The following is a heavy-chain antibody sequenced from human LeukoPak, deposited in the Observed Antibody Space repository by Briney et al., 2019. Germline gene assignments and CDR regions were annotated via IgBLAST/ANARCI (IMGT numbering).Heavy chain of an antibody. J-gene: IGHJ6*03. CDR2: INHSGNT. CDR1: GGSFSGYY. CDR3: ARETSQKGAHYMDV. Sequence: SETLSLTCAVYGGSFSGYYWSWIRQPPGKGLEWIGEINHSGNTNSNPSLKSRVTMSVDTSKNQFSLKLSSVTAADTAVYYCARETSQKGAHYMDVWGKGTTVTISS. V-gene: IGHV4-34*01. D-gene: IGHD3-16*01.